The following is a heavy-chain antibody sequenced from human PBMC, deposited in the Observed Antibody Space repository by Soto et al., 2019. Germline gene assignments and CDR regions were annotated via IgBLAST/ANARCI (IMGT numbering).Heavy chain of an antibody. CDR3: ARDRGYDAHDYYYNAMDV. D-gene: IGHD2-15*01. V-gene: IGHV3-21*01. Sequence: WGSLRLSCISSGFTFRTYTMNCVRQAPWKGLEWVSGIRGFSPYTFYAESVKGRFTISRDNAKNSLYLQMNSLRAEDTAVYYCARDRGYDAHDYYYNAMDVWGQGTTVTVSS. J-gene: IGHJ6*02. CDR2: IRGFSPYT. CDR1: GFTFRTYT.